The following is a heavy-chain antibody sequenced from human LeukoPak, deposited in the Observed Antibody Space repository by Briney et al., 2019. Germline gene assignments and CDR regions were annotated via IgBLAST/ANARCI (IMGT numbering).Heavy chain of an antibody. J-gene: IGHJ4*02. CDR1: GFTFHDYA. CDR2: ITADGTTT. CDR3: AKDRPVVSY. D-gene: IGHD4-23*01. V-gene: IGHV3-43*02. Sequence: PGGSLRLSCAASGFTFHDYAMHWVRQAPGRGLEWVSYITADGTTTYYADSVKGRFTVSRDNNKRSLHLQMSSLTTDDTALYYCAKDRPVVSYWGQGTLVSVSS.